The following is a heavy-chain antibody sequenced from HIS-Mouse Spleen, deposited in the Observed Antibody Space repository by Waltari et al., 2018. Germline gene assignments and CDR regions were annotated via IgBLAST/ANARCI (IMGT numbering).Heavy chain of an antibody. J-gene: IGHJ2*01. CDR2: IYYSGST. V-gene: IGHV4-39*07. D-gene: IGHD6-13*01. CDR1: GGSISSSSYD. Sequence: QLQLQESGPGLVKPSETLSLTCTVSGGSISSSSYDGGWIRQPPGKGLEWIGSIYYSGSTYYNPSLKSRVTISVDTSKNQFSLKLSSVTAADTAVYYCAREIPYSSSWYDWYFDLWGRGTLVTVSS. CDR3: AREIPYSSSWYDWYFDL.